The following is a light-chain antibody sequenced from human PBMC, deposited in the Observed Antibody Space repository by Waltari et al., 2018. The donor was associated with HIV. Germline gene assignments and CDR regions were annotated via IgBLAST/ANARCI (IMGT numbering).Light chain of an antibody. CDR1: SRDVVGYTY. Sequence: QSALTQPASVSGSPGQSITISCTGTSRDVVGYTYVSWYQHHPGQVPKLMIYDVSNRPSGVSNRFSGSKAGNTASLTISGLQAEDEADYYCNSYTTSSTLHVVFGGGTKLTVL. CDR2: DVS. V-gene: IGLV2-14*03. J-gene: IGLJ2*01. CDR3: NSYTTSSTLHVV.